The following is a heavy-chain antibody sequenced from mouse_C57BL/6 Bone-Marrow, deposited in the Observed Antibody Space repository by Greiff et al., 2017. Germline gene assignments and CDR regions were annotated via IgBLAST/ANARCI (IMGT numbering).Heavy chain of an antibody. CDR1: GYAFTNYL. CDR2: INPGSGGT. V-gene: IGHV1-54*01. Sequence: QVQLQQSGAELVRPGTSVKVSCKASGYAFTNYLIEWVKQRPGQGLEWIGVINPGSGGTNYNEKFKGKATLTVDKSSSTAYMQLSSLTSEDSAVYFCASSQAWFAYWGQGTLVTVSA. CDR3: ASSQAWFAY. J-gene: IGHJ3*01.